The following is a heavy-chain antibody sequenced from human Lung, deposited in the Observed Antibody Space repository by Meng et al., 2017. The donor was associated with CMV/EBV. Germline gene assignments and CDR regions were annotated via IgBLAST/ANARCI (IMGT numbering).Heavy chain of an antibody. J-gene: IGHJ4*02. CDR2: IYHSGST. CDR1: GGSSSSSNW. V-gene: IGHV4-4*02. Sequence: QGRRQESGPGLAKPSGTLSLTFAVSGGSSSSSNWWSWVRQPPGKGLEWIGEIYHSGSTNYNPSLKSRVTISVDKSKNQFSLKLSSVTAADTAVYYCASFPPPGKQWLVTDYWGQGTLVTVSS. D-gene: IGHD6-19*01. CDR3: ASFPPPGKQWLVTDY.